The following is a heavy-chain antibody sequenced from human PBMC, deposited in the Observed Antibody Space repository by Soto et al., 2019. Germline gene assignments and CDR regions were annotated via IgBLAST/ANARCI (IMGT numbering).Heavy chain of an antibody. D-gene: IGHD6-6*01. CDR2: ISGSGGST. Sequence: PGGSLRLSCAASGFTFSSYAMSWVRQAPGKGLAWVSAISGSGGSTYYADSVKGRFTISRDNSKNTLYLQMNSLRAEDTAVYYCAKSRQAMDYYYCGMDVWGQGTTVTVSS. V-gene: IGHV3-23*01. CDR3: AKSRQAMDYYYCGMDV. J-gene: IGHJ6*02. CDR1: GFTFSSYA.